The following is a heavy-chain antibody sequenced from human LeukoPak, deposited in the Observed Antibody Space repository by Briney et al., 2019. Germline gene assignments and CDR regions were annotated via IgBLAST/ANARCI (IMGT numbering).Heavy chain of an antibody. D-gene: IGHD3-10*01. CDR1: GGSIRSYS. J-gene: IGHJ6*02. CDR3: ASSMARGVISSYYYGMDV. Sequence: PSETLSLTCTVSGGSIRSYSWSWLRQPPGKGLEWIGYIHYSGSTTYNPSLKSRATISLDTSKNQFSLNLSSVTAADTAVYYCASSMARGVISSYYYGMDVFGRGNTVTVSS. V-gene: IGHV4-59*01. CDR2: IHYSGST.